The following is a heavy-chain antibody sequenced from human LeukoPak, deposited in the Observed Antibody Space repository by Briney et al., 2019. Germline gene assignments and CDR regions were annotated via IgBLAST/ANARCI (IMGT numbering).Heavy chain of an antibody. CDR2: INHSGST. Sequence: SETLSLTCAVYGGSFSGYYWSWIRQPPGKGLEWIGEINHSGSTNYNPSLKSRVTISVDTSKNQLSLKLSSVTAADTAVYYCARGRGWSAYYFDYWGQGTLVTVSS. CDR1: GGSFSGYY. V-gene: IGHV4-34*01. CDR3: ARGRGWSAYYFDY. D-gene: IGHD3-3*01. J-gene: IGHJ4*02.